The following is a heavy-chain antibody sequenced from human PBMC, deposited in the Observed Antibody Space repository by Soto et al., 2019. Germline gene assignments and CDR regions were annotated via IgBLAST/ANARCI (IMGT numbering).Heavy chain of an antibody. V-gene: IGHV3-23*01. D-gene: IGHD1-1*01. J-gene: IGHJ4*02. CDR3: AKEGTGPPSKYFDY. CDR1: GFTFSTYA. Sequence: EVQLLESGGGLVQPGGSLRLSCAASGFTFSTYAMSWVRQAPGKGLEWVSAVGGTSNRTYYADSVKGRFTISRDNSKNTLYRKMNSLRPEDTAVYYWAKEGTGPPSKYFDYWGQETLVTVSS. CDR2: VGGTSNRT.